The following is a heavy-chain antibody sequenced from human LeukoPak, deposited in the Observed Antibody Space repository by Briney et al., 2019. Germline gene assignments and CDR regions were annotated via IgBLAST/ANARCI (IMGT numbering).Heavy chain of an antibody. V-gene: IGHV1-69*13. CDR2: IIPIFGTT. CDR3: ARAPTYYDFWTGYYPHYYYYYYMDV. CDR1: GGTFSSYA. J-gene: IGHJ6*03. D-gene: IGHD3-3*01. Sequence: SVKVSCKASGGTFSSYAINWVRQAPGQGLEWMGGIIPIFGTTNYAQKFQGRVTITADESTSTAYMELSSLRSEDTAVYYCARAPTYYDFWTGYYPHYYYYYYMDVWGKGTTVTVSS.